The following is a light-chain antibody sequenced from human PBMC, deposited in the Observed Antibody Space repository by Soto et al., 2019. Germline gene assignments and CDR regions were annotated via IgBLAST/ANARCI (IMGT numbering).Light chain of an antibody. CDR1: QSVSSNY. V-gene: IGKV3-20*01. CDR2: AAS. Sequence: EIVLTQSPGTLSLSPGEKATLSCRASQSVSSNYLAWYQQKPGQAPRLLIYAASSRVTGITDRFSGSGSGTDFTLTISRLEPEDFAVYYCQQYGGSPYTFGMGTKLEIK. CDR3: QQYGGSPYT. J-gene: IGKJ2*01.